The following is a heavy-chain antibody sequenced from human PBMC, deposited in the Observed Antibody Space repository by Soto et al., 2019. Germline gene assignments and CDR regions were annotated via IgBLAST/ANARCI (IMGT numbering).Heavy chain of an antibody. CDR3: ARTYGSGNWFDP. CDR1: GDSFSSGDYK. CDR2: VYYSGST. Sequence: SETLSLTCTVSGDSFSSGDYKWSWIRQPPGKGLEWIGYVYYSGSTNYNPTLKSRLTMSVDTSKNQFSLTLSSVTAADTAVYYCARTYGSGNWFDPWGQEILVTVSS. D-gene: IGHD3-10*01. J-gene: IGHJ5*02. V-gene: IGHV4-61*08.